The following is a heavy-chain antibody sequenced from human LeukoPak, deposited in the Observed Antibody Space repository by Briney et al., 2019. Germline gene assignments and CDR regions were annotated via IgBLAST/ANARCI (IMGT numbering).Heavy chain of an antibody. D-gene: IGHD1-26*01. CDR1: GFTFSSHW. CDR2: IKQDGTEI. V-gene: IGHV3-7*01. Sequence: GGSLRLSCAASGFTFSSHWMSWVRQAPGKGPEWVANIKQDGTEIYYVDSVKGRFTISRDNAKNSLYLQMNSLRDEDTAVYYCARDKVVGATFFDYWGQGTLVTVSS. CDR3: ARDKVVGATFFDY. J-gene: IGHJ4*02.